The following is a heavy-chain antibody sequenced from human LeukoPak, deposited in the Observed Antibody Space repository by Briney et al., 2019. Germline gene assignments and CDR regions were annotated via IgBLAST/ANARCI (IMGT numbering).Heavy chain of an antibody. V-gene: IGHV4-59*01. CDR1: GGSISSYY. CDR2: IYYSGST. J-gene: IGHJ4*02. Sequence: SETLSLTCTVSGGSISSYYWSWIRQPPGKGLEWIGYIYYSGSTNYNPSLKSRVTISVDTSKNQFSLKLSSVTAADTAVYYCARGLVRGVISTGYWGQGTLVTVSS. CDR3: ARGLVRGVISTGY. D-gene: IGHD3-10*01.